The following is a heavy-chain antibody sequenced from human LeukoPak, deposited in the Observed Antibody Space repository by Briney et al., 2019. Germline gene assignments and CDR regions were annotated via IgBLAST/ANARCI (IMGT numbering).Heavy chain of an antibody. CDR1: GGSISSSSYY. CDR2: IYYSGNT. CDR3: ARAGYDFGNYFFDH. J-gene: IGHJ4*02. D-gene: IGHD4-23*01. Sequence: SETLSLTCTVSGGSISSSSYYWGWIRQPPGKGLEWIGSIYYSGNTYYNPSLKSRVTISTDTSKNQFSLKLSSVTAADTAVYYCARAGYDFGNYFFDHWGQGTLVTVSS. V-gene: IGHV4-39*07.